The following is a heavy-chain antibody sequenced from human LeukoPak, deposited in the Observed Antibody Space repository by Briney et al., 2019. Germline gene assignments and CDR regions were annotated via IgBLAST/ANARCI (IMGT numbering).Heavy chain of an antibody. CDR1: GFTFSSYW. Sequence: GGSLRLSCAASGFTFSSYWMHWVRQAPGKGLVWVSRINSDGSSTSYADSVKGRFTISRDNAKNMLYLQMNSLRAEDTAVYYCARSGGSYYSFDYWGQGTLVTVSS. CDR2: INSDGSST. J-gene: IGHJ4*02. D-gene: IGHD1-26*01. V-gene: IGHV3-74*01. CDR3: ARSGGSYYSFDY.